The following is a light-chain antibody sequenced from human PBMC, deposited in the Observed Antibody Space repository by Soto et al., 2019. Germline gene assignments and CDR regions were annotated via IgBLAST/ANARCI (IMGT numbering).Light chain of an antibody. Sequence: EIVLTQSPATLSLSPGERATLSCRASQSVSSYLAWYQQKPGQAPRLLIYDASNRATGIPARFSGSGSGTDFTLTICSLEPEDFAVYYCQQRSNWRALTFGGGTKVEIK. J-gene: IGKJ4*01. V-gene: IGKV3-11*01. CDR1: QSVSSY. CDR3: QQRSNWRALT. CDR2: DAS.